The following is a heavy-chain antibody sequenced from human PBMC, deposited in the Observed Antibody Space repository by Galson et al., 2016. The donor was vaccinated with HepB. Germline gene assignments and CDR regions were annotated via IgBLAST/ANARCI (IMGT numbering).Heavy chain of an antibody. CDR1: GFTFNSYA. Sequence: SLRLSCAGSGFTFNSYAMNWVRQAPGKGLEWISLISDNGHATYYADPVRGRFSIARDNSKNTLYLQMNSLRADDTAVYYCAKCPPGTRGSLASWGQGTLVTVSS. CDR3: AKCPPGTRGSLAS. V-gene: IGHV3-23*01. D-gene: IGHD1-14*01. CDR2: ISDNGHAT. J-gene: IGHJ4*02.